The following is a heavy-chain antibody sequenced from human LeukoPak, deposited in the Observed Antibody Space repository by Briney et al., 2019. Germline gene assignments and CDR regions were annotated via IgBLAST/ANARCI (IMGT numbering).Heavy chain of an antibody. CDR2: MNPNSGNT. CDR1: GYTFTSYD. D-gene: IGHD2-2*01. V-gene: IGHV1-8*03. Sequence: ASVKVSCKASGYTFTSYDINWVRQATGQGLEWMGWMNPNSGNTGYAQKFQGRVTITRNTSISTAYMELSSLRSEDTAVYYCARGLGGSSILLPSFDPWGQGTLVTVSS. J-gene: IGHJ5*02. CDR3: ARGLGGSSILLPSFDP.